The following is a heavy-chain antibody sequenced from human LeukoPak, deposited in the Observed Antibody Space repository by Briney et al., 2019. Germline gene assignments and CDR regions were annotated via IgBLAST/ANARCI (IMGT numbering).Heavy chain of an antibody. Sequence: SETLSLTCAVYGGSFSGYYWSWIRQPPGEGLEWIGEINHSGSTNYNPSLKSRVTISVDTSKNQFSLKLSSVTAADTAVYYCARGSRSSWLVAHAEYFQHWGQGTLVTVSS. CDR2: INHSGST. J-gene: IGHJ1*01. V-gene: IGHV4-34*01. D-gene: IGHD6-13*01. CDR3: ARGSRSSWLVAHAEYFQH. CDR1: GGSFSGYY.